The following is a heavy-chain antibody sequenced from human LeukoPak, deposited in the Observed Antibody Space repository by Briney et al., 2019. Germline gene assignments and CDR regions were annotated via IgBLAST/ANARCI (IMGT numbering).Heavy chain of an antibody. CDR2: INSDGSST. CDR3: ARVSGDHPYYYGMDV. J-gene: IGHJ6*02. V-gene: IGHV3-74*01. CDR1: GFTFSSYW. D-gene: IGHD4-17*01. Sequence: PGGSLRLSCAASGFTFSSYWMHWVRQAPGKGLVWVSRINSDGSSTSYADSVKGRFTISRDNAKDTLYLQMNSLRAEDTAVCYCARVSGDHPYYYGMDVWGQGTTVTVSS.